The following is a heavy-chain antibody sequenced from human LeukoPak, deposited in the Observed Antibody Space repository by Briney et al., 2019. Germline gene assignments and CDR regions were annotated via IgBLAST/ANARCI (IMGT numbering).Heavy chain of an antibody. J-gene: IGHJ4*02. CDR2: IWYDGSNK. Sequence: GRSLRLSCAASGFTFSSYGMHWVRQAPGKGLEWVAVIWYDGSNKYCADSVKGRFTISRDNSKNTLYLQMNSLRAEDTAVYYCAKDQARNYYDSSGFDYWGQGTLVTVSS. V-gene: IGHV3-33*06. CDR1: GFTFSSYG. CDR3: AKDQARNYYDSSGFDY. D-gene: IGHD3-22*01.